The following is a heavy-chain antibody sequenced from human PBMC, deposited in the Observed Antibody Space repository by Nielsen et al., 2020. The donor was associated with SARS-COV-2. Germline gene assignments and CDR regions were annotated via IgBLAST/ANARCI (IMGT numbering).Heavy chain of an antibody. D-gene: IGHD3-16*02. J-gene: IGHJ3*02. CDR1: GFTVSSNC. CDR2: IYSGGST. CDR3: ASSDYVWGSYRSLAFDI. Sequence: GESLKISCAASGFTVSSNCMSWVRQAPGKGLEWVSVIYSGGSTYYADSVKGRFTISRDNSKNTLYLQMNSLRAEDTAVYYCASSDYVWGSYRSLAFDIWGQGTMVTVSS. V-gene: IGHV3-53*01.